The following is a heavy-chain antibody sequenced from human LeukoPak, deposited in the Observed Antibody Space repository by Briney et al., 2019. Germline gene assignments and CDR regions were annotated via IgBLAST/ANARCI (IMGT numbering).Heavy chain of an antibody. CDR3: ARDDRDYYGSGSYWEDAFDI. D-gene: IGHD3-10*01. CDR1: GFTFSSYA. CDR2: ISSSSSYI. Sequence: GGSLRLSCAASGFTFSSYAMHWVRQAPGKGLEWVSSISSSSSYIYYADSVKGRFTISRDNAKNSLYLQMNSLRAEDTAVYYCARDDRDYYGSGSYWEDAFDIWGQGTMVTVSS. V-gene: IGHV3-21*01. J-gene: IGHJ3*02.